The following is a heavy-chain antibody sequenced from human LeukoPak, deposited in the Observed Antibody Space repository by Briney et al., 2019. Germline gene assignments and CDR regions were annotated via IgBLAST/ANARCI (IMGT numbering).Heavy chain of an antibody. CDR3: ARAASGSYRLYFDY. V-gene: IGHV3-13*01. D-gene: IGHD1-26*01. Sequence: PGGSLRLSCAASGFTFSSYDMHWVRQATGKGLEWVSAIGTAGDTYYPGSVKGRFTISRENAKNSLYLQMNSLRAGDTAVYYCARAASGSYRLYFDYWGQGTLVTVPS. CDR2: IGTAGDT. J-gene: IGHJ4*02. CDR1: GFTFSSYD.